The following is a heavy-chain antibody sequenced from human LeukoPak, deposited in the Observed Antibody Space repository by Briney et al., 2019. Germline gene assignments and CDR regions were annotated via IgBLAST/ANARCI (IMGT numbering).Heavy chain of an antibody. V-gene: IGHV4-59*01. CDR1: GGSISSYY. CDR3: ARVVRYYSRLLDAFDI. D-gene: IGHD3-10*01. Sequence: PSETLSLTCTVSGGSISSYYWSWIRQPPGKGLEWIGYIYYSGSTNYNPSLKSRVTISVDTSKNQFSLKLSSVTAADTAVYYCARVVRYYSRLLDAFDIWGQGTMVTVSS. J-gene: IGHJ3*02. CDR2: IYYSGST.